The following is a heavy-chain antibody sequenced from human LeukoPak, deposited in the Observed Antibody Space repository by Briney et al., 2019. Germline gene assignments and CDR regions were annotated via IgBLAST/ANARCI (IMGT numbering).Heavy chain of an antibody. D-gene: IGHD3-10*01. CDR2: MYYSGST. J-gene: IGHJ4*02. Sequence: SETLSFTCTVSGGSISSYYWSWIRQPPGKGLEWIGYMYYSGSTNYNPSLKSRVTILVDTSKNQFSLKLSSVTAADTAVYYCARHLGGSSGFRYFDYWGQGTLVTVSS. CDR3: ARHLGGSSGFRYFDY. CDR1: GGSISSYY. V-gene: IGHV4-59*08.